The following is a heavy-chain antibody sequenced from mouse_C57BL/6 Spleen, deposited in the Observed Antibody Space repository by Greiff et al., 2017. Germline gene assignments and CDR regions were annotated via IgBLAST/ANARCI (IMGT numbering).Heavy chain of an antibody. CDR2: IRNKANGYPT. CDR3: ARYSNYYGSSYLYFDV. D-gene: IGHD1-1*01. V-gene: IGHV7-3*01. CDR1: GFTFTDYY. Sequence: EVKRVESGGGLVQPGGSLSLSCAASGFTFTDYYMSWVRQPPGKALEWLGFIRNKANGYPTEYSASVKGRFTISRDNSQRILYLQMNALRAEDSSTYDCARYSNYYGSSYLYFDVWGTGTTVTVSS. J-gene: IGHJ1*03.